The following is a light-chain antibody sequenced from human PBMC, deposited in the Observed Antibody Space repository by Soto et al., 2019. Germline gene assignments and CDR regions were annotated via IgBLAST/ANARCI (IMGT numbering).Light chain of an antibody. V-gene: IGLV1-40*01. J-gene: IGLJ2*01. Sequence: QSALTQPPSVSGAPGQRVTISCTGSSSNIGAGYDVHWYQQFPGKAPKLLLYGNTNRPSGVPDRFSGSKSGTSASLAITGLQAEDEADYYCQNHDYSLSGSKVFGGGTKLTVL. CDR3: QNHDYSLSGSKV. CDR2: GNT. CDR1: SSNIGAGYD.